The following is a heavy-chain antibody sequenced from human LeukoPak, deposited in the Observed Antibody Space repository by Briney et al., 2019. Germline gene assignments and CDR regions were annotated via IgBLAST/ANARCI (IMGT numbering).Heavy chain of an antibody. CDR1: GGTFSSYA. J-gene: IGHJ5*02. CDR2: IIPIFGTA. V-gene: IGHV1-69*06. D-gene: IGHD3-10*01. CDR3: ARDIADYGSGSYYANWFDP. Sequence: SVKVSCKASGGTFSSYAISRVRQAPGQGLEWMGGIIPIFGTANYAQKFQGRVTITADKSTSTAYMELSSLRSEDTAVYYCARDIADYGSGSYYANWFDPWGQGTLVTVSS.